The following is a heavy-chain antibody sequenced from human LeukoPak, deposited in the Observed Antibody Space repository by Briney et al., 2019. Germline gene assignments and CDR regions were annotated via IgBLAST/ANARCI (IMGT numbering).Heavy chain of an antibody. J-gene: IGHJ5*02. CDR2: IHGSGST. CDR3: ARVGILRFPSNWFDP. CDR1: GGSVNSGSTS. Sequence: PSQTLSLTCTVSGGSVNSGSTSWSWIRQPAGKGLEWIGHIHGSGSTNYNPSVKSRVSISLDTSKNQVSLKLSSVTAADTAVYYCARVGILRFPSNWFDPWGQGTLVTVSS. D-gene: IGHD3-3*01. V-gene: IGHV4-61*09.